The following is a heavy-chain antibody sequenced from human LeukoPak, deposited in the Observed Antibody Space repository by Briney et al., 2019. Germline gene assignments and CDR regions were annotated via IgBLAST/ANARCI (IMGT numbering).Heavy chain of an antibody. D-gene: IGHD3-22*01. CDR3: AREPDYYYDSSGYYALRAFDI. Sequence: SETLSLTCAVYGGSFSGYYWSWIRQPPGKGLEWIGKINHSGSTNYNPSLKSRVTISVDKSKNQFSLKLSSVTAADTAVYYCAREPDYYYDSSGYYALRAFDIWGQGTMVTVSS. CDR1: GGSFSGYY. J-gene: IGHJ3*02. CDR2: INHSGST. V-gene: IGHV4-34*01.